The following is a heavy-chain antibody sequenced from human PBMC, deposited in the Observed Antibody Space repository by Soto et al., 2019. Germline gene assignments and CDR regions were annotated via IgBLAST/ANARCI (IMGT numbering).Heavy chain of an antibody. D-gene: IGHD2-2*01. CDR3: ARGEDIVLVPAAMQNYYYGMDV. V-gene: IGHV1-69*12. J-gene: IGHJ6*02. CDR1: GGTFSSYA. CDR2: IIPIFGTA. Sequence: QVQLVQSGAEVKKPGSSVKVSCKASGGTFSSYAISWVRQAPGQGLEWMGGIIPIFGTANYAQKFQGGVTITADESTSTAYMELSSLRSEDTAVYYCARGEDIVLVPAAMQNYYYGMDVWGQGTTVTVSS.